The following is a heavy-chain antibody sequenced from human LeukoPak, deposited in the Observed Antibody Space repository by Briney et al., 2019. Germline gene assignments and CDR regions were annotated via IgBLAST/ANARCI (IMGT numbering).Heavy chain of an antibody. CDR3: ARDRSDSGDYVLLDR. CDR1: GYTFTSYG. D-gene: IGHD4-17*01. V-gene: IGHV1-18*01. Sequence: HVASVKVSCKASGYTFTSYGISWVRQAPGQGLEWMALINPYNGNTNYAQNLQGRVTVTTDTSTSTAYMELRSLRSDDTAVYYCARDRSDSGDYVLLDRWGQGTLVTVSS. CDR2: INPYNGNT. J-gene: IGHJ5*02.